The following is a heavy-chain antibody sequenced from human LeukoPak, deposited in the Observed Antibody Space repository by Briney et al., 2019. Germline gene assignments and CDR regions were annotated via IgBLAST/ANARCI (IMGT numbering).Heavy chain of an antibody. CDR3: AKDHIFGEVKPYYFDY. J-gene: IGHJ4*02. V-gene: IGHV3-23*01. CDR2: ISGSGGST. Sequence: GGCLRLSCAASGFTFSSYAMSWVRQAPGKGLEWDSAISGSGGSTYYADSVKGRFTISRDNSKNTLYLQMNSLRAEDTAVYYCAKDHIFGEVKPYYFDYWGQGTLVTVSS. CDR1: GFTFSSYA. D-gene: IGHD3-16*01.